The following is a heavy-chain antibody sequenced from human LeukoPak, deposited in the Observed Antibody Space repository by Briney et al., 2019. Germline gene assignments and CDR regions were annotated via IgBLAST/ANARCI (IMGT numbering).Heavy chain of an antibody. D-gene: IGHD5-12*01. Sequence: GGSLRLSCAASGFTFSRESMNWVRQAPGKGLEWVSFISSSDTYIYYADSVKGRFTISRDNAKNSLYLQMNSLRAEDTAVYYCARDPSRVVATISDGLDVWGQGTTVTVSS. CDR2: ISSSDTYI. CDR1: GFTFSRES. CDR3: ARDPSRVVATISDGLDV. V-gene: IGHV3-21*01. J-gene: IGHJ6*02.